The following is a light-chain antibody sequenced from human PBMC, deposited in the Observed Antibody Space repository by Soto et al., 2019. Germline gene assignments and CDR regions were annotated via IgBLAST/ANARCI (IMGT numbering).Light chain of an antibody. J-gene: IGKJ4*01. CDR3: QQYVSIPLT. CDR1: QSVGTY. V-gene: IGKV3-20*01. Sequence: EIVLTQSPGTLSLSPGERATLSCRASQSVGTYLAWYQQKLGQAPRLLIYGASSRATGIPDRFSGSGSGTDFTLTISRLEPEDLAVYYCQQYVSIPLTFGGGTKVDIK. CDR2: GAS.